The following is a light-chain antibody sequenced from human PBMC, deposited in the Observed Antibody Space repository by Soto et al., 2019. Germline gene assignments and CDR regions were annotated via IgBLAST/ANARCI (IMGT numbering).Light chain of an antibody. CDR2: GVS. CDR1: QSVSNH. CDR3: QQYNAWWT. V-gene: IGKV3-15*01. J-gene: IGKJ1*01. Sequence: EIVLTQSPATLSVSPGERATLSFRASQSVSNHLAWYQQQAGQPPRLLIFGVSIRATGVPARFSGSGSGTEFTLTISTLQSEDFAIYYCQQYNAWWTFGQGTKVDIK.